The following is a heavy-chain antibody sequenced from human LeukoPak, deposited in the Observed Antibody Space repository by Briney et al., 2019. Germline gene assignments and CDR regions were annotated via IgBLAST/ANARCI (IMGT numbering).Heavy chain of an antibody. CDR3: ARGSTYYDSSGQVPFDY. Sequence: PGGSLRLSCAASGFTFNNYGMHWVRQAPGKGLEWVSYISSSSSTIYYADSVKGRFTISRDNAKNSLYLQMNSLRAEDTAVYYCARGSTYYDSSGQVPFDYWGQGTLVTVSS. CDR1: GFTFNNYG. D-gene: IGHD3-22*01. V-gene: IGHV3-48*01. CDR2: ISSSSSTI. J-gene: IGHJ4*02.